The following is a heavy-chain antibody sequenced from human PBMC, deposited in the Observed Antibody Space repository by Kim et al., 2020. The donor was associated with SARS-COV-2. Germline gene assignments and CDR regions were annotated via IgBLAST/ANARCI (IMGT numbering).Heavy chain of an antibody. CDR3: AKAKGMHYYDSSGSGAFDY. CDR1: GFTFSSYA. D-gene: IGHD3-22*01. J-gene: IGHJ4*02. CDR2: ISGSGGST. V-gene: IGHV3-23*01. Sequence: GGSLRLSCAASGFTFSSYAMSWVRQAPGKGLEWVSAISGSGGSTYYADSVKGRFTISRDNSKNTLYLQMNSLRAEDTAVYYCAKAKGMHYYDSSGSGAFDYWGQRTLVTVSS.